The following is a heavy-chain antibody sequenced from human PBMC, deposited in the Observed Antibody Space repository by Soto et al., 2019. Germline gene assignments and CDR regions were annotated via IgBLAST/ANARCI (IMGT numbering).Heavy chain of an antibody. D-gene: IGHD6-19*01. Sequence: SETLSLTCSVSGGSISSGDYYWTWIRQPPGKGLEWIGYISYSGSTFYNPSLKRRVTISVDTSKNQFSLKLNSVTAADTAVYYCARVRHGWTFFDYWSQGTLVTVSS. J-gene: IGHJ4*02. CDR3: ARVRHGWTFFDY. CDR2: ISYSGST. CDR1: GGSISSGDYY. V-gene: IGHV4-30-4*02.